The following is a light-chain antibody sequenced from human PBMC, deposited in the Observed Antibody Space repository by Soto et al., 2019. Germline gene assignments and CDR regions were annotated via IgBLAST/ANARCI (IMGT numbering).Light chain of an antibody. CDR1: QSVSSSY. CDR3: QQYSDSPLT. CDR2: GAS. V-gene: IGKV3-20*01. Sequence: EIVLTQSPGTLSLSPGERATLSCRASQSVSSSYLAWYQQKPGQAPSLLIYGASSRATGIPDRFSGSGSGTDFTLTISRLEPEDFAVYYCQQYSDSPLTFGGGTKVDIK. J-gene: IGKJ4*01.